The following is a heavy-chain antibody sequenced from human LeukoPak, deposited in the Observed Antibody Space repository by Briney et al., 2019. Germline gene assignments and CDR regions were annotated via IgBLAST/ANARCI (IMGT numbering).Heavy chain of an antibody. Sequence: GGSLRLSCSASGFIFNDYAMHWVRQAPGKGLEWVSSISSSSSYIYYADSVKGRFTISRDNAKNSLYLQMNSLRAEDTAVYYCAREYLGYCSSTSCSHFDYWGQGTLVTVSS. J-gene: IGHJ4*02. CDR3: AREYLGYCSSTSCSHFDY. CDR1: GFIFNDYA. D-gene: IGHD2-2*01. CDR2: ISSSSSYI. V-gene: IGHV3-21*01.